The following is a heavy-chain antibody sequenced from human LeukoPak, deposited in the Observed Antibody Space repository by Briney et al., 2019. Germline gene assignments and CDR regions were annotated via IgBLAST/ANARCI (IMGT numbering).Heavy chain of an antibody. CDR2: IKQDGSEK. V-gene: IGHV3-7*01. D-gene: IGHD3-16*01. J-gene: IGHJ4*02. CDR1: GFTFSNYW. CDR3: ASLGY. Sequence: PGGSLRLSCAASGFTFSNYWMNWVRQSPGKGLEWVANIKQDGSEKYYVDSVKGRFTISRDNAKNSLYLQMNSLRAEDTAVYYCASLGYWGQGTLVTVSS.